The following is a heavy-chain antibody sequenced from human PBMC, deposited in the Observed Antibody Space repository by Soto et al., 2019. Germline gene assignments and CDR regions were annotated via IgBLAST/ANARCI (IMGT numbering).Heavy chain of an antibody. D-gene: IGHD6-19*01. CDR3: AKGVSSSAWSASDS. V-gene: IGHV3-23*01. CDR1: GFTFTNYA. Sequence: EVQLLESGGGLVQPGGSLRISCAASGFTFTNYAMTWVRQAPGKGLEWVSVISDSDNATYYADSVKGRFTVSRDNSKNTLCLQFNSLRAEDTAVYYCAKGVSSSAWSASDSWGQGTLVTVSS. J-gene: IGHJ4*02. CDR2: ISDSDNAT.